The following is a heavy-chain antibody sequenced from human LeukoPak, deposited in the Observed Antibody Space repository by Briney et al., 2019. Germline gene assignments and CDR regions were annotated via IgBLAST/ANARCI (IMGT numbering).Heavy chain of an antibody. CDR3: ARDRENQYFDY. Sequence: GGSLRLSCAGSGFTFRGSWMHWVRQAPGEGLVWVSRIKGDGIETNYADSVKGRFTVSRDNAKNTLFLQMNSLRAEDTAVYYCARDRENQYFDYWGQGTLVTVSS. J-gene: IGHJ4*02. D-gene: IGHD1-14*01. V-gene: IGHV3-74*01. CDR2: IKGDGIET. CDR1: GFTFRGSW.